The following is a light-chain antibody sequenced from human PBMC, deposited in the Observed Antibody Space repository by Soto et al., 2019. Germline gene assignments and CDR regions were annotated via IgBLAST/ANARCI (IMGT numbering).Light chain of an antibody. CDR1: QSVSSN. Sequence: EIVMTQSPATLSVSPGERATLSCRASQSVSSNLAWYQQKPGQAPRLLIYGASTRVTGIPATFSGSGSGTEFTLTISSLQSEDFAIYYCQQYNNWPAITFGQGTRLEI. CDR2: GAS. CDR3: QQYNNWPAIT. J-gene: IGKJ5*01. V-gene: IGKV3D-15*01.